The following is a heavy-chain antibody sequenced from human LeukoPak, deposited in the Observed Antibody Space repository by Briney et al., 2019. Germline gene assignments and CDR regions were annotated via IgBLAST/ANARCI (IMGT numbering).Heavy chain of an antibody. CDR1: GFTFSSYS. J-gene: IGHJ4*02. CDR3: ARDWATSNYGENFDY. Sequence: LPGGSLRLSCAASGFTFSSYSMSWVRQAPGKGLEWVSSISSSSSTIYYADSVKGRFTISRDNAKNSLYLQMNSLRAEDTAVYYCARDWATSNYGENFDYWGQGTLVTVSS. CDR2: ISSSSSTI. D-gene: IGHD4-17*01. V-gene: IGHV3-48*01.